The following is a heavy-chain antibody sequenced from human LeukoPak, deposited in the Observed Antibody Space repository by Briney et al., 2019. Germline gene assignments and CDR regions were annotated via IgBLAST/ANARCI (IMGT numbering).Heavy chain of an antibody. Sequence: GRSLRLSCAASGFSFSSYSMHWVRQAPGKGLEWVAVISYDGSDKYYADSVKGRFTISRDNSKNTLYLQMNSLRAEDTAVYYCAKPTKYYYDSSGYFDYWGQGTLVTVSS. J-gene: IGHJ4*02. CDR3: AKPTKYYYDSSGYFDY. D-gene: IGHD3-22*01. CDR1: GFSFSSYS. V-gene: IGHV3-30-3*01. CDR2: ISYDGSDK.